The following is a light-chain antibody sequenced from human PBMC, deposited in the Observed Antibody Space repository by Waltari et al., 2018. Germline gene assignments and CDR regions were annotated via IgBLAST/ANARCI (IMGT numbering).Light chain of an antibody. CDR2: DAF. Sequence: MQVTQSPSSLSASVGDSVTITCQARQDINNFLNWYQQKPGKAPKVVIYDAFNLATGVPSRFSGGGSGTDFTFTISSLQPEDIATYYCQQYNTLPVTFGGGTKVEIK. CDR3: QQYNTLPVT. J-gene: IGKJ4*01. CDR1: QDINNF. V-gene: IGKV1-33*01.